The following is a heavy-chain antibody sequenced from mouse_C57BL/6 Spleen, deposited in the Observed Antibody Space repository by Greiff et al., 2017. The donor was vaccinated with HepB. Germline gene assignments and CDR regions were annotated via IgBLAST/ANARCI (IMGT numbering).Heavy chain of an antibody. Sequence: VQLQQSGTELVKPGASVKLSCKASGYTFTSYWMHWVKQRPGQGLEWIGNINPSNGGTNYNEKFKSKATLTVDKSSSTAYMQLSSLTSEDSAVYYCARGDYDYDRFAYWGQGTLVTVSA. CDR2: INPSNGGT. D-gene: IGHD2-4*01. CDR3: ARGDYDYDRFAY. V-gene: IGHV1-53*01. CDR1: GYTFTSYW. J-gene: IGHJ3*01.